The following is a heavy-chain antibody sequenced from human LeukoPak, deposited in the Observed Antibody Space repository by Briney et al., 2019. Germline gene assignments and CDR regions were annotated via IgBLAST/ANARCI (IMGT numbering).Heavy chain of an antibody. Sequence: GASVKVSCKASGYTFTGYYMHWVRQAPGQGLEWTGWINPNSGGTNYAQKFQGRVTMTRDTSISTAYMELSRLRSDDTAVYYCARDWAIGSCFDYWGQGTLVTVSS. V-gene: IGHV1-2*02. J-gene: IGHJ4*02. CDR2: INPNSGGT. CDR3: ARDWAIGSCFDY. D-gene: IGHD1-26*01. CDR1: GYTFTGYY.